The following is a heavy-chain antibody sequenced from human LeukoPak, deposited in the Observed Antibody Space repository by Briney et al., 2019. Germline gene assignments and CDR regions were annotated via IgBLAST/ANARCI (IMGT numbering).Heavy chain of an antibody. D-gene: IGHD6-13*01. J-gene: IGHJ5*02. V-gene: IGHV4-61*01. Sequence: PSETLSLTCTVSGGSVSSGSYYWSWIRQPPGKGLEWIGYIYYSGSTNYNPSLKSRVTISVDTSKNQFSLKLSSVTAADTAVYYCARLDGSSWYWFDPWGQGTLVTVSS. CDR2: IYYSGST. CDR3: ARLDGSSWYWFDP. CDR1: GGSVSSGSYY.